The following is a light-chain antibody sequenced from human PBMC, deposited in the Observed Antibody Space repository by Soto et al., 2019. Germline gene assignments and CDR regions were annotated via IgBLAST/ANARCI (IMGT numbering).Light chain of an antibody. Sequence: IGVTLSPGTLSLSTEERATLSCRASQSVTSSYLAWYQQKPGQAPRLLIYGASGRATGIPDRFSGSGSGTDFTLTISRLEPEDFAVYYCQQYRTFGQGTKVDI. CDR3: QQYRT. J-gene: IGKJ1*01. CDR2: GAS. CDR1: QSVTSSY. V-gene: IGKV3-20*01.